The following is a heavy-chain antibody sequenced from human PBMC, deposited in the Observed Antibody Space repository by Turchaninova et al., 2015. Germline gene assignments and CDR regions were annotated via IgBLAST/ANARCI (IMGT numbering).Heavy chain of an antibody. V-gene: IGHV1-69*01. CDR1: GGSFSSYA. CDR2: MIHMVGTA. CDR3: ARRPDTAMVTVQYYYYYMDV. J-gene: IGHJ6*03. Sequence: QVQMVQSGAEGKKPGSSVKFSCTDSGGSFSSYAISWVGQAPGTGVGGVGGMIHMVGTAKYAQDVQGSVKSNEDEATSTADVVLSSRRVEDASVYYCARRPDTAMVTVQYYYYYMDVWGKGTTVTVSS. D-gene: IGHD5-18*01.